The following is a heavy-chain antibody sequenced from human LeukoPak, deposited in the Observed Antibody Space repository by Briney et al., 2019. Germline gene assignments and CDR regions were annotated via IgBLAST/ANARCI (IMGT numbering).Heavy chain of an antibody. J-gene: IGHJ6*03. CDR3: ARASYYGLSMDV. CDR2: IYSGGST. D-gene: IGHD3-10*01. Sequence: AGGSLRLSCAASGFTVSSNYMSWVRQAPGEWLEWVSVIYSGGSTYYADSVKGRFTISRDNAKNSLYLQMNSLRAEDTAVYYCARASYYGLSMDVWGKGTTVTISS. CDR1: GFTVSSNY. V-gene: IGHV3-53*01.